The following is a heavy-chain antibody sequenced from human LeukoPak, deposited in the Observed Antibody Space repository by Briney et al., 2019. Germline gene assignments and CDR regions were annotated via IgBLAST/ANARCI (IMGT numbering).Heavy chain of an antibody. D-gene: IGHD3-10*01. CDR3: ARHSRSVDYGSGSYTWDY. V-gene: IGHV4-39*01. CDR2: IYYSGST. J-gene: IGHJ4*02. CDR1: GGSISSIIYY. Sequence: NPSETLSLTCTVSGGSISSIIYYWGWIRQPPGKGLEWIGTIYYSGSTYYNVSLKSRVTISVDTSRNQFSLKLSSVTAADTAVYYCARHSRSVDYGSGSYTWDYWGQGTLVTVSS.